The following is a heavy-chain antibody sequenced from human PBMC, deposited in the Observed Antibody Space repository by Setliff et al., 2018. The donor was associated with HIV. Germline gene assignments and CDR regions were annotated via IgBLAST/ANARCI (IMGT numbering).Heavy chain of an antibody. V-gene: IGHV3-53*01. D-gene: IGHD5-18*01. CDR3: ASGGLDTAMVWGYYFDY. CDR2: IYIGGST. J-gene: IGHJ4*02. CDR1: GFSVSSNY. Sequence: GGSLRLSCAASGFSVSSNYMGWVRQAPGKGLEWVSVIYIGGSTFYTDSVKGRFTISRDNSKNTLYLHMNSLRAEDTAVYYCASGGLDTAMVWGYYFDYWGQGTLVTVSS.